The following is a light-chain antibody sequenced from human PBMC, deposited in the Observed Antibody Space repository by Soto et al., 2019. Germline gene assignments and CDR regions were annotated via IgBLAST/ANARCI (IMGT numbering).Light chain of an antibody. V-gene: IGLV1-40*01. Sequence: QSVLTQPPSVSGAPGQRVTISCTGSSSNIGAGYDVHWYQQLPGTAPKLLIYGNSNRPSGVPDRFSGPKSGTSASLAITGLQADDEADYYCQSYDSSLSGYVFGTGTKVTVL. J-gene: IGLJ1*01. CDR3: QSYDSSLSGYV. CDR1: SSNIGAGYD. CDR2: GNS.